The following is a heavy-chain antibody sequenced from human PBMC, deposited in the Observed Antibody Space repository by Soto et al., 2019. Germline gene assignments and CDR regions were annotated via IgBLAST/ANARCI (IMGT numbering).Heavy chain of an antibody. Sequence: GASVKVSCKASGYTFTGYYMHWVRQAPGQGLEWMGWINPNSGGTNYAQKFQGRVTMTKDTSISTAYMELSRLRSDDTAVYYCARARITIFGVVIPDYWGQGTLVTVPQ. J-gene: IGHJ4*02. D-gene: IGHD3-3*01. CDR3: ARARITIFGVVIPDY. CDR1: GYTFTGYY. V-gene: IGHV1-2*02. CDR2: INPNSGGT.